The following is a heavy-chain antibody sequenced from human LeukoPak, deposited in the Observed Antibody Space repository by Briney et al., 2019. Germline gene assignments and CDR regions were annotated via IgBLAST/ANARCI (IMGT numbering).Heavy chain of an antibody. CDR3: TTDRYYDNSELQFQH. J-gene: IGHJ1*01. CDR2: IKRETDGGTI. Sequence: GGSLRLSCAASGFTLNNAWMSWVRQAPGKGLEWLGRIKRETDGGTIDYAAPVKGRFTISRDDSRNTLYLQMDSLKIEDTAVYYCTTDRYYDNSELQFQHWGQGTLVTVSS. D-gene: IGHD3-22*01. CDR1: GFTLNNAW. V-gene: IGHV3-15*01.